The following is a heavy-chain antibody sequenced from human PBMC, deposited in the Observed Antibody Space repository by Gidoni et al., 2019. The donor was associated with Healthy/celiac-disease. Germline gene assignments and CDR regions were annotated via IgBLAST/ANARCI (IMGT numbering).Heavy chain of an antibody. Sequence: EVQLLESGGGLVQPGGSLRLSCSASGFTFSSYAMTWVRQAPGKGLEWVSAISGSGGSTYYADSVKGRFTISRDNSKNTLYLQMNSLRAEDTAVYYCAKTQGVLRFLEWSHRWYFDLWGRGTLVTVSS. V-gene: IGHV3-23*01. CDR1: GFTFSSYA. J-gene: IGHJ2*01. CDR3: AKTQGVLRFLEWSHRWYFDL. D-gene: IGHD3-3*01. CDR2: ISGSGGST.